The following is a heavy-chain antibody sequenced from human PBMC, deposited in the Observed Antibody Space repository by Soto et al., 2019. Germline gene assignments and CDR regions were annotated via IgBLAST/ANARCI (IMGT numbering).Heavy chain of an antibody. CDR1: GYTFTSYA. CDR2: INAGNGNT. CDR3: ARDSGGMDV. V-gene: IGHV1-3*01. Sequence: QVQLVQSGAEVKKPGASVKISCKTSGYTFTSYALHWVRQAPGQRLEWMGWINAGNGNTKYSQKFQGRVIITRDTSASTAYMELRSLRSEDTDVYYCARDSGGMDVWGQGTTGTGSS. J-gene: IGHJ6*02.